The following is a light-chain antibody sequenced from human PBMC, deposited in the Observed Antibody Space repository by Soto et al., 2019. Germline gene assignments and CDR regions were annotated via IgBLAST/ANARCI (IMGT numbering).Light chain of an antibody. Sequence: EIVMSQSPATLSVSPGERATLSCRASQSVSSNLAWYQQKPGQAPRLLIYGASTSTTGIPARFSGSGSGTEFTITISSLQSEDFAVYYCQQYNNWGTFGQGTKVEIK. V-gene: IGKV3-15*01. CDR2: GAS. CDR3: QQYNNWGT. J-gene: IGKJ1*01. CDR1: QSVSSN.